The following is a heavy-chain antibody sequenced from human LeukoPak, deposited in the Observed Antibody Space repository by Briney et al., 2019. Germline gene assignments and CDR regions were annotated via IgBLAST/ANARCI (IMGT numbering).Heavy chain of an antibody. CDR2: IWYDGSNK. Sequence: TGGSLRLSCAASGFTFSSYGMHWVRQAPGKGLKWVAVIWYDGSNKYYADSVKGRFTISRDNSKNTLYLQMNSLRAEDTAVYYCARGELRYFDWTDYWGQGTLVTVSS. J-gene: IGHJ4*02. D-gene: IGHD3-9*01. CDR3: ARGELRYFDWTDY. V-gene: IGHV3-33*01. CDR1: GFTFSSYG.